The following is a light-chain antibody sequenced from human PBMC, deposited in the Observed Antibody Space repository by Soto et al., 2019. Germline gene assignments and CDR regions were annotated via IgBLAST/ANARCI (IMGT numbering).Light chain of an antibody. CDR2: RNN. CDR3: AAWDDSLSGL. CDR1: SSNIGSNY. Sequence: QSVLTQPPSASGTPGQRVTISCSGSSSNIGSNYVYWYQQLPGTAPKLLIYRNNQRPSGVPDRFSGSKSGTSASLAISGLRSEDEADYYCAAWDDSLSGLFGGGTKDTVL. J-gene: IGLJ2*01. V-gene: IGLV1-47*01.